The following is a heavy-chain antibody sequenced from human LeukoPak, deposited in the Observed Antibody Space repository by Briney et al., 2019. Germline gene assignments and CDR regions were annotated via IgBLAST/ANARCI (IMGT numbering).Heavy chain of an antibody. V-gene: IGHV4-30-2*01. D-gene: IGHD3-3*01. J-gene: IGHJ6*02. CDR1: GGSISSGGYP. Sequence: SETLSLTCGVSGGSISSGGYPWSWIRQPPGKGLEWIEYIYHTGSTYSNPSLRSRVTISLDRSKNQFSLNMTSVTAADTAVYYCARKGGTIFGINYGMDVWGQGTTVIVSS. CDR2: IYHTGST. CDR3: ARKGGTIFGINYGMDV.